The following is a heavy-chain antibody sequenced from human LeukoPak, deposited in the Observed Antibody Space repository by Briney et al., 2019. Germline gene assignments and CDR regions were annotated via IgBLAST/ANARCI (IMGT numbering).Heavy chain of an antibody. Sequence: ASVKVSCKVSGYTLTELSMHWVRQAPGKGLEWMGGFDPEDGETIYAQKFQGRVTMTEDTSTDTAYMELSSLRSEDTAVYYCATDHAGKRSDSFWFDPWGQGTQVTVSS. J-gene: IGHJ5*02. D-gene: IGHD4-23*01. CDR3: ATDHAGKRSDSFWFDP. V-gene: IGHV1-24*01. CDR1: GYTLTELS. CDR2: FDPEDGET.